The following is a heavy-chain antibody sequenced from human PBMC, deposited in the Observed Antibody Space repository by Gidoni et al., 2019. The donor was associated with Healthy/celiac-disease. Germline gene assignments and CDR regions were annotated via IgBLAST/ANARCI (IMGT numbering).Heavy chain of an antibody. CDR3: ARDMHTAMGNFDY. CDR2: INPNSGGT. J-gene: IGHJ4*02. D-gene: IGHD5-18*01. V-gene: IGHV1-2*02. Sequence: QVQLVQSGAEVKKPGASVKVSCKASGYTFTGYYMHWVRQAPGQGLVWMGWINPNSGGTNYAQKCQGRVTMTRDTSISTAYMELSRLRSDDTAVYYCARDMHTAMGNFDYWGQGTLVTVSS. CDR1: GYTFTGYY.